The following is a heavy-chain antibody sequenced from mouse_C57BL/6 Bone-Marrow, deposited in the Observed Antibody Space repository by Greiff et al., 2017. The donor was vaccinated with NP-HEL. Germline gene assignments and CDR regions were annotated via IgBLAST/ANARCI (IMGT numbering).Heavy chain of an antibody. CDR3: ARHNHGRYFDV. CDR1: GFTFSDYY. V-gene: IGHV5-12*01. J-gene: IGHJ1*03. CDR2: ISNGGGST. Sequence: EVKLMESGGGLVQPGGSLKLSCAASGFTFSDYYMYWVRQTPEKRLEWVAYISNGGGSTYYPDTVKGRFTISRDNAKNTLYLQMSRLKSEDTAMYYCARHNHGRYFDVWGTGTTVTVSS.